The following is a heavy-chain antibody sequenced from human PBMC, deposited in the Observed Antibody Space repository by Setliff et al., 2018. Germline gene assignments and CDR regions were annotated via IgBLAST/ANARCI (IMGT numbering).Heavy chain of an antibody. CDR3: AASRAYTGAVEEWFLPKTFDF. CDR2: KSNRGDT. J-gene: IGHJ4*02. Sequence: SETLSLTCTVSGGSIGSSFWNWIRQSPGKGLEWIGYKSNRGDTNSNPSLRSRLTMSVDTSKSQFSLNLTSVTAADAALYYCAASRAYTGAVEEWFLPKTFDFWGQGSPVTVSS. V-gene: IGHV4-59*12. D-gene: IGHD3-10*01. CDR1: GGSIGSSF.